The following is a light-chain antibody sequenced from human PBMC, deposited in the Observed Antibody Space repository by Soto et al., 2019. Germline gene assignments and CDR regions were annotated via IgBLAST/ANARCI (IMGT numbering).Light chain of an antibody. CDR2: GAS. J-gene: IGKJ1*01. CDR1: QSVSNN. V-gene: IGKV3-15*01. Sequence: EIVVTQSPATLSVSPGERATLSCRASQSVSNNLAWYQQKPGQAPRLLIFGASTRATGFPARFSGSGSGTEFTRTVSSLQSEDFAVYYCQQYNTWPRTFGQGTKVEIK. CDR3: QQYNTWPRT.